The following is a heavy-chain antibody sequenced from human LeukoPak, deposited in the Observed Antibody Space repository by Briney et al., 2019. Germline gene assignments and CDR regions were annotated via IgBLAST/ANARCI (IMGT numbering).Heavy chain of an antibody. D-gene: IGHD1-1*01. CDR3: AGGYRYFHH. V-gene: IGHV3-30*03. Sequence: GGSLRLSCAASGFTFSTYGMHWVRQAPGKGLEWMAVISYDGINKDYADSVKDRFTVSRDNSKNTLYLQMYSLRAEDTAVYYCAGGYRYFHHWGQGTLVTVSS. J-gene: IGHJ1*01. CDR1: GFTFSTYG. CDR2: ISYDGINK.